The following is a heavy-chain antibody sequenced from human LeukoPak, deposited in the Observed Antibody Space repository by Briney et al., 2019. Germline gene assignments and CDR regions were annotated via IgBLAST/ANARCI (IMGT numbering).Heavy chain of an antibody. J-gene: IGHJ4*02. CDR2: ISYDGSNK. D-gene: IGHD2-2*01. CDR1: GCTFSSYA. CDR3: AIMRGTSSIDY. V-gene: IGHV3-30*04. Sequence: PGRSLRLSCAASGCTFSSYAMHWVRQAPGKGLEWVAVISYDGSNKYYADSVKGRFTISRDNSKNTLYLQMNSLRAEDTAVYYCAIMRGTSSIDYWGQGTLVTVSS.